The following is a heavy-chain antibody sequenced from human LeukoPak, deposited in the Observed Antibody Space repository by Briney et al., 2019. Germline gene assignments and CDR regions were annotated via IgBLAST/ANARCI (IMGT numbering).Heavy chain of an antibody. V-gene: IGHV1-18*01. CDR1: GYTFTSYG. Sequence: ASVKVSCKASGYTFTSYGISWVRQAPGQGLEWMGWISAYNGNTNYAQKLQGRVTMTTDTSTSTAYMELRSLRSDDTAVYYCAREKLSYCSGGSCQEEDYWGQGTLVTVSS. CDR2: ISAYNGNT. D-gene: IGHD2-15*01. CDR3: AREKLSYCSGGSCQEEDY. J-gene: IGHJ4*02.